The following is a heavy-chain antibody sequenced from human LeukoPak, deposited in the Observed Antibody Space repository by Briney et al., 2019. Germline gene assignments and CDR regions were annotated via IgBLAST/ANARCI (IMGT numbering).Heavy chain of an antibody. CDR3: AKLTTVTTIYYYGMDV. Sequence: GGSLRLSCAASGFTFSSYAMSWVRQASGKGLEWVSAISGSGGSTYYADSVKGRFTISRDNSKNTLYLQMNSLRAEDTAVYYCAKLTTVTTIYYYGMDVWGQGTTVTVSS. V-gene: IGHV3-23*01. CDR2: ISGSGGST. D-gene: IGHD4-11*01. J-gene: IGHJ6*02. CDR1: GFTFSSYA.